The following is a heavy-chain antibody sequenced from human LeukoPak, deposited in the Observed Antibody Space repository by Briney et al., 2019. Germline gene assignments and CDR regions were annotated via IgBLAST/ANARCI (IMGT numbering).Heavy chain of an antibody. CDR3: ARHGPYYYDRGFDP. V-gene: IGHV4-4*09. CDR1: GGSISSYY. CDR2: IYTSGGA. J-gene: IGHJ5*02. D-gene: IGHD3-22*01. Sequence: SETLSLTCTVSGGSISSYYWSWIRQPPGKGLEWIGYIYTSGGANYNPSLKSRVTISVDTSKNQFSLKLSSVTAADTAVYYCARHGPYYYDRGFDPWGQGTLVTVSS.